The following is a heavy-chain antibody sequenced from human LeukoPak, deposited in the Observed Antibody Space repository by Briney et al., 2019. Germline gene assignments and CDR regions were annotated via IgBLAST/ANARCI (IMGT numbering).Heavy chain of an antibody. CDR3: ARGSRRLYSSSSGFNWFDP. J-gene: IGHJ5*02. D-gene: IGHD6-6*01. CDR2: MNPNSGNT. CDR1: GYTFTGYY. V-gene: IGHV1-8*03. Sequence: VASVKVSCKASGYTFTGYYMRWVRQATGQGLEWMGWMNPNSGNTGYAQKFQGRVTITRNTSISTAYMELSSLRSEDTAVYYCARGSRRLYSSSSGFNWFDPWGQGTLVTVSS.